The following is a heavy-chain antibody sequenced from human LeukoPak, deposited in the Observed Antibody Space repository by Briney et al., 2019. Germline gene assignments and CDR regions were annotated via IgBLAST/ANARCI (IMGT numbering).Heavy chain of an antibody. CDR3: ARVLIAAAGTHLDY. Sequence: SETLSLTCTVSAGSISSGDYYWSWIRQPPGKGLEWIGYIYYSGSTYYNPSLKSRVTISVDTSKNQFSLKLSSVTAADTAVYYCARVLIAAAGTHLDYWGQGTLVTVSS. D-gene: IGHD6-13*01. J-gene: IGHJ4*02. CDR1: AGSISSGDYY. CDR2: IYYSGST. V-gene: IGHV4-30-4*08.